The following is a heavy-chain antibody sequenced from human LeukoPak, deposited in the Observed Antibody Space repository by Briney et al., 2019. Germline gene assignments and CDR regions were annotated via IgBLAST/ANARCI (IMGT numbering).Heavy chain of an antibody. J-gene: IGHJ4*02. D-gene: IGHD6-25*01. CDR3: ARGAGGGGYSYFDY. V-gene: IGHV1-69*04. CDR1: GGTFSSYA. CDR2: IIPILGIA. Sequence: ASVKVSCKASGGTFSSYAISWVRQAPGQGLEWMGRIIPILGIANYAQKFQGRVTITADKSTSTAYMEPSSLRSEDTAVYYCARGAGGGGYSYFDYWGQGTLVTVSS.